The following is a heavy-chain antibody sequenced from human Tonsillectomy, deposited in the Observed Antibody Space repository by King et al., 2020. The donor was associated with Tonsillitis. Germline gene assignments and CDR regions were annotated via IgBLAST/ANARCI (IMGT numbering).Heavy chain of an antibody. J-gene: IGHJ4*02. V-gene: IGHV1-69*01. Sequence: QLVQSGAEVKKPGSSMKVSCKASGGTFRSDAISWVRQAPGQGLEWMGGIIPIFGTANYAQKFQGRVTITADESTSTAYVELSSLRSEDTAVYYCASGSLYYDSSGYATFDYWGQGTLVTVSS. CDR1: GGTFRSDA. CDR2: IIPIFGTA. CDR3: ASGSLYYDSSGYATFDY. D-gene: IGHD3-22*01.